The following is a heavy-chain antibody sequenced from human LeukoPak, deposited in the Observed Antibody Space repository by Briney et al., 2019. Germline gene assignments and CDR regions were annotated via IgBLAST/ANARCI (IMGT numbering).Heavy chain of an antibody. Sequence: PGGSLRLSCAASGFTLSTYGMHWVRQAPGKGLEWVAMISHDGNSKQYADFAKGRFTISRDNSKDTLYLQMNSLTTEDTAVYRCAKASVAIPQYCNSWGQGTLVTVSS. J-gene: IGHJ5*02. CDR3: AKASVAIPQYCNS. CDR2: ISHDGNSK. D-gene: IGHD2-2*02. CDR1: GFTLSTYG. V-gene: IGHV3-30*18.